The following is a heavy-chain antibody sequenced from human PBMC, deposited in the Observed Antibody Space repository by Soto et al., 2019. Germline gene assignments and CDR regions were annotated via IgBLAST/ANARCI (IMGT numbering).Heavy chain of an antibody. CDR3: AKDYYGSGSYYTPHFQH. Sequence: GGSLRLSCAASGFTFSSYAMSWVRQAPGKGLEWVSAISGSGGSTYYADSVKGRFTISRDNSKNTLYLQMNSLRAEDTAVYYCAKDYYGSGSYYTPHFQHWGQGTLVTVSS. V-gene: IGHV3-23*01. CDR2: ISGSGGST. CDR1: GFTFSSYA. J-gene: IGHJ1*01. D-gene: IGHD3-10*01.